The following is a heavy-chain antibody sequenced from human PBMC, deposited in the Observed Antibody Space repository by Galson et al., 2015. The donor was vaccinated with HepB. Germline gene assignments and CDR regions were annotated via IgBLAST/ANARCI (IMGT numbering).Heavy chain of an antibody. CDR3: AKGGSALY. CDR2: IRPDGSDE. CDR1: GFSFTSSW. D-gene: IGHD3-16*01. V-gene: IGHV3-7*01. Sequence: SLRLSCATSGFSFTSSWMTWVRQTPGKGLEWVANIRPDGSDEYYVDSVKGRFIISRDNAKNSLHLQMNSLRVEDTAVYYCAKGGSALYWGQGTLVTVSS. J-gene: IGHJ4*02.